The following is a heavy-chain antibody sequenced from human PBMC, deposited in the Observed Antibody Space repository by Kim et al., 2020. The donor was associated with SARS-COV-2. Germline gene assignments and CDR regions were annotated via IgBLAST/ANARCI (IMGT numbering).Heavy chain of an antibody. V-gene: IGHV4-39*01. D-gene: IGHD6-13*01. CDR3: AIIAAAGTSPGYYYYYYGMDV. CDR2: IYYSGST. CDR1: GGSISSSSYY. Sequence: SETLSLTCTVSGGSISSSSYYWGWIRQPPGKGLEWIGSIYYSGSTYYNPSLKSRVTISVDTSKNQFSLKLSSVTAADTAVYYCAIIAAAGTSPGYYYYYYGMDVWGQGTTVTVSS. J-gene: IGHJ6*02.